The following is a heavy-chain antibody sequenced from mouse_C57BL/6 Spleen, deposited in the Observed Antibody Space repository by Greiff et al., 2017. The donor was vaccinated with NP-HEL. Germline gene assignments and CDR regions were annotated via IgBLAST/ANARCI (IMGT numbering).Heavy chain of an antibody. Sequence: VQLQQPGAELVKPGASVKLSCKASGYTFTSYWMQWVKQRPGQGLEWIGEIDPSDSYTNYNQKFKGKATLTVDTSSSTAYMQLSSLTSEDSAVYYCARRTAQARYFDYWGQGTTLTVSS. V-gene: IGHV1-50*01. CDR1: GYTFTSYW. J-gene: IGHJ2*01. D-gene: IGHD3-2*02. CDR2: IDPSDSYT. CDR3: ARRTAQARYFDY.